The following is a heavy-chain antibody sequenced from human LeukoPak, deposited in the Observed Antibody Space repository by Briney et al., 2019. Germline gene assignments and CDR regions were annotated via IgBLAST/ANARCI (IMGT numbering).Heavy chain of an antibody. Sequence: GGSLRLTCAASGFTFSDHWMSWVRQAPGKGLEWVSAISGSGGSTYYADPVKGRFTISKDNSKNTLYLQMNSLRAEDTAVYYCAKPSSGWYYYGMDVWGQGTTVTVSS. CDR3: AKPSSGWYYYGMDV. J-gene: IGHJ6*02. V-gene: IGHV3-23*01. D-gene: IGHD6-19*01. CDR2: ISGSGGST. CDR1: GFTFSDHW.